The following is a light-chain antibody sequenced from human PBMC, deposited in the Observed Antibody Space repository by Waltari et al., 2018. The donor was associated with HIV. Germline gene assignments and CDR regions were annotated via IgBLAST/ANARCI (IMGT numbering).Light chain of an antibody. Sequence: QSALTQPRSVSGSPGQSVTISCPGSTSNIGTTQYVPWYQHNPGKVPKLIIYDGTKRPSGVPDRISGSKSGNTASLTISGLQAEDEADYYCCSFAGPYSWVFGEGTKLTVL. V-gene: IGLV2-11*01. J-gene: IGLJ3*02. CDR1: TSNIGTTQY. CDR2: DGT. CDR3: CSFAGPYSWV.